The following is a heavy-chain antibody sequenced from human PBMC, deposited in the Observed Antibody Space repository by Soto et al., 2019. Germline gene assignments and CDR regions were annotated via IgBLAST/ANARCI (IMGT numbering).Heavy chain of an antibody. Sequence: RLSCAASGFIFSGFTMNWVRQAPGKGLEWVSTIGSTGGTTHYTDSVRGRFTISRDNSKNTLFLQMDSLRDEDTAVYFCAKGKGGGGRYYFDYWGQGSLVTVSS. CDR2: IGSTGGTT. CDR1: GFIFSGFT. J-gene: IGHJ4*02. CDR3: AKGKGGGGRYYFDY. V-gene: IGHV3-23*01. D-gene: IGHD2-15*01.